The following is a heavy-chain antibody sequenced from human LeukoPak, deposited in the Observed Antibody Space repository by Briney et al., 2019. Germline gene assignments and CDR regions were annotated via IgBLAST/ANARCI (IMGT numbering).Heavy chain of an antibody. CDR2: MNPNSGNT. CDR3: ARGPGPGYSSSWYRDYYYYGMDA. Sequence: ASVKVSCKASGYTCTSYDINWVRQATGQGLEWMGWMNPNSGNTGYAQKFQGRVTMTRNTSISTAYMELSSLRSEDTAVYYCARGPGPGYSSSWYRDYYYYGMDAWGQGTTVTASS. D-gene: IGHD6-13*01. CDR1: GYTCTSYD. J-gene: IGHJ6*02. V-gene: IGHV1-8*01.